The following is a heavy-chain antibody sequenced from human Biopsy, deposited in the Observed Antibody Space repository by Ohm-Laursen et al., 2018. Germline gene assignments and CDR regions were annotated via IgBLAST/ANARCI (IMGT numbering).Heavy chain of an antibody. CDR3: ARDETGSSVFGPYYYGMGV. J-gene: IGHJ6*02. CDR1: GYSFTKYY. Sequence: ASVNVSCTASGYSFTKYYINWVRQAPGQGLEWMGFINPTAGTTSYAEKFQGRFTLARDTSTGTVYLELNSLIYEDTALYYCARDETGSSVFGPYYYGMGVWGQGTSVTVSS. D-gene: IGHD3-9*01. V-gene: IGHV1-46*01. CDR2: INPTAGTT.